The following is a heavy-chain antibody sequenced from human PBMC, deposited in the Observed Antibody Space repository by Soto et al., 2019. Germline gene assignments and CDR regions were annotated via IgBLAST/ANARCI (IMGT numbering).Heavy chain of an antibody. Sequence: QVQLQESGPGLVKPSETLSLTCTVSGGSISSYYWSWIRQPPGKGLEWIGYIYYSGSTNYNPSLKRRVTISVDTSKTQFSLKLSSVTAADTAVYYWARGYGDYVLDYWGQGTLVTVSS. V-gene: IGHV4-59*01. D-gene: IGHD4-17*01. CDR1: GGSISSYY. CDR3: ARGYGDYVLDY. CDR2: IYYSGST. J-gene: IGHJ4*02.